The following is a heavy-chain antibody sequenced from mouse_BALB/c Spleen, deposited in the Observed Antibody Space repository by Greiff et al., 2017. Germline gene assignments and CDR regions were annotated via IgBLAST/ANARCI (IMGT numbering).Heavy chain of an antibody. V-gene: IGHV5-17*02. J-gene: IGHJ4*01. CDR3: ARGGGNFGYAMDY. CDR1: GFTFSSFG. CDR2: ISSGSSTI. Sequence: EVKLMESGGGLVQPGGSRKLSCAASGFTFSSFGMHWVRQAPEKGLEWVAYISSGSSTIYYADTVKGRFTISRDNPKNTLFLQMTSLRSEDTAMYYCARGGGNFGYAMDYWGQGTSVTVSS.